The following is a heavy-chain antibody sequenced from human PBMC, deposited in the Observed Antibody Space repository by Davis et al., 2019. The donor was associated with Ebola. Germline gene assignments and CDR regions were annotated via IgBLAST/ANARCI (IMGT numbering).Heavy chain of an antibody. J-gene: IGHJ4*02. CDR2: IYYSGST. D-gene: IGHD3-10*01. CDR1: GGSISSSSYY. Sequence: PSETLSLTCSVSGGSISSSSYYWGWIRQPPGKGLEWIGSIYYSGSTYYNPSLKSRVTISVDTSKNQFSLKLSSVTAADTAVYYCARYGGSFDYWGQGTLVTVSS. CDR3: ARYGGSFDY. V-gene: IGHV4-39*01.